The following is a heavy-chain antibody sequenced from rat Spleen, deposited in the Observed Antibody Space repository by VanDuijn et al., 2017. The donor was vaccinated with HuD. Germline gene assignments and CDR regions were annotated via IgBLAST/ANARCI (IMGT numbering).Heavy chain of an antibody. D-gene: IGHD1-11*01. CDR1: GFSLTRYH. J-gene: IGHJ2*01. V-gene: IGHV2-13*01. Sequence: QVQLKESGPGLVQPSQTLSLTCTVSGFSLTRYHVTWVRQPPGKGLEWMGVIWGNGDTTYSSLLESRLSISRDTSKSQVFLTMHSLQTEDTATYYCARETYGDGFDYWGQGVMVTVSS. CDR3: ARETYGDGFDY. CDR2: IWGNGDT.